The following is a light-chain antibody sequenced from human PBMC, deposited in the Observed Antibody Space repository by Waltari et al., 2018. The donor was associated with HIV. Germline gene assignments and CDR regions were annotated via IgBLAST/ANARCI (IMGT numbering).Light chain of an antibody. CDR1: ALPKQY. Sequence: SYEVTQPPSVSVSPGQTARITCSGDALPKQYAHWYQQKPGQAPVVVIYKDSERPSGIPGRFSGSSAGTTVTLTISGFQAEDEADYYCQSADSSGTSVVFGGGTKLTVL. V-gene: IGLV3-25*03. CDR2: KDS. CDR3: QSADSSGTSVV. J-gene: IGLJ2*01.